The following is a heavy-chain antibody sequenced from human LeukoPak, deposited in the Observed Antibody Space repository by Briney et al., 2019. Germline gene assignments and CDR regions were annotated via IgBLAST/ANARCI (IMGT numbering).Heavy chain of an antibody. D-gene: IGHD3-22*01. CDR2: ISSSGSTI. J-gene: IGHJ4*02. V-gene: IGHV3-48*03. Sequence: PGGSLRLSCAASGFTFSSYEMNWVRQAPGKGLEWVSYISSSGSTIYYADSVKGRFTIYRDNAKNTLYLQMNSLIAEDTAVYYCAREMYYYDSSGYYSYYFDYWGQGTLVTVSS. CDR1: GFTFSSYE. CDR3: AREMYYYDSSGYYSYYFDY.